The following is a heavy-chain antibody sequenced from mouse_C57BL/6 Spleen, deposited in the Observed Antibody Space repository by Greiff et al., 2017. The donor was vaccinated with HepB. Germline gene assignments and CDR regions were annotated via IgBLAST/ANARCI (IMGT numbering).Heavy chain of an antibody. CDR3: ARSRDLHLAY. Sequence: VQLQQSGAELVRPGSSVKLSCKASGYTFTSYWMHWVKQRPIQGLEWIGNIDPSDSEPNYNQKFKDKATLTVDKSSSTAYMQLSILTSEDSAFYYCARSRDLHLAYWGQGTLVTVSA. V-gene: IGHV1-52*01. CDR2: IDPSDSEP. J-gene: IGHJ3*01. D-gene: IGHD3-3*01. CDR1: GYTFTSYW.